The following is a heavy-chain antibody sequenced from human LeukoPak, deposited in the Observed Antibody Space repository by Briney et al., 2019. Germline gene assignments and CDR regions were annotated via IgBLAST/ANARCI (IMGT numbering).Heavy chain of an antibody. J-gene: IGHJ4*02. Sequence: GGSLRLSCAASGFTFSSYGMHWVRQAPGKGLEWVAVISYDGSNKYYADSVKGRFTISRDNSKNTLYLQMNSLRAEDTAVYYCAKDRRFLVVVPAADYWGQGTLVTVSS. CDR2: ISYDGSNK. D-gene: IGHD2-2*01. V-gene: IGHV3-30*18. CDR3: AKDRRFLVVVPAADY. CDR1: GFTFSSYG.